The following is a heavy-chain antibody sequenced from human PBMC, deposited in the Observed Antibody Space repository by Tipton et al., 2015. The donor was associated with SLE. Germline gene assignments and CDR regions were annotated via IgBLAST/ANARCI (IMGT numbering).Heavy chain of an antibody. CDR2: MNPNSGNT. J-gene: IGHJ6*02. CDR1: GYTFTSYD. Sequence: QLVQSGAEVKKPGASVKVSCKASGYTFTSYDINWVRQATGQGLEWMGWMNPNSGNTGYAQKFQGRVTMTRNTSISTAYMELGSLRSEDTAVYYCAGGPYWDSRRYYGMDVWGQGTTVTVSS. V-gene: IGHV1-8*01. CDR3: AGGPYWDSRRYYGMDV. D-gene: IGHD6-13*01.